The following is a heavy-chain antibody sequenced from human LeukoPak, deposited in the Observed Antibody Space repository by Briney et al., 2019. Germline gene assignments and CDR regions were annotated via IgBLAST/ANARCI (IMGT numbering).Heavy chain of an antibody. CDR3: ATGDKELLFKRRKGGFDP. Sequence: GGSLRLSCAASGFYFANYAMSWVRQAPGKGLEWVSATVGGGSPNTYHADSVKGRFTISRDNSKNTLYLQMNSLRAEDTAVYYCATGDKELLFKRRKGGFDPWGQGTLVTVSS. V-gene: IGHV3-23*01. D-gene: IGHD2-2*01. CDR1: GFYFANYA. CDR2: TVGGGSPNT. J-gene: IGHJ5*02.